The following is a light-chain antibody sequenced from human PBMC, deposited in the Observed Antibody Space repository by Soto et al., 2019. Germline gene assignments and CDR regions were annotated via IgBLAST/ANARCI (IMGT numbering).Light chain of an antibody. J-gene: IGLJ2*01. CDR3: QSYDSSNPVV. V-gene: IGLV6-57*04. CDR2: EDD. CDR1: SGSIASNY. Sequence: NFMLTQPHSVSESPGKTVTRSCTRSSGSIASNYVQWYQQRPGSAPTTLIYEDDQRPSGVPDRFSGSIDRSSNSASLTISGLKTEDEADYYCQSYDSSNPVVFGGGTKLTVL.